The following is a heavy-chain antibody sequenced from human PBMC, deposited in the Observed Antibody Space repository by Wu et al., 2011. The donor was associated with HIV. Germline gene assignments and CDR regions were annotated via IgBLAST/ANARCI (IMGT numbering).Heavy chain of an antibody. D-gene: IGHD6-19*01. J-gene: IGHJ5*02. Sequence: QVQLVQSGAEVKKPGASVKVSCKASGYTFTVYYMHWVRQAPGQGLEWVGWIYPNSGGTKYAQKFQGRVTMTRDTSISTAYLELSGLRSEDTAMYYCARALTRGSSGWYDWFDPWGQGTLVTVSS. CDR1: GYTFTVYY. CDR2: IYPNSGGT. CDR3: ARALTRGSSGWYDWFDP. V-gene: IGHV1-2*02.